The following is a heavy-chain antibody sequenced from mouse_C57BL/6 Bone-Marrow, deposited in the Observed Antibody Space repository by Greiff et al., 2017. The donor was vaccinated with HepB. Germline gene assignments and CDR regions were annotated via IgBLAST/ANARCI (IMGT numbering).Heavy chain of an antibody. D-gene: IGHD2-5*01. CDR1: GYTFTSYG. CDR3: LYSNYGDYAMDY. CDR2: IYPRSGNT. Sequence: VKLMESGAELARPGASVKLSCKASGYTFTSYGISWVKQRTGQGLEWIGEIYPRSGNTYYNEKFKGKATLTADKSSSTAYMELRSLTSEDSAVYFFLYSNYGDYAMDYWGQGTSVTVSS. J-gene: IGHJ4*01. V-gene: IGHV1-81*01.